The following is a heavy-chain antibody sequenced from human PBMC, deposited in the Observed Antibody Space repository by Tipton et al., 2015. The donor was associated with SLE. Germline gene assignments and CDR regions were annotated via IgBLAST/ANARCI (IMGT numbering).Heavy chain of an antibody. CDR3: ATGGSYDFWSGRFDY. D-gene: IGHD3-3*01. CDR1: GFTFSNYA. V-gene: IGHV3-30*04. Sequence: SLRLSCAASGFTFSNYAMHWVRQAPGKGLEWVAVISYDGSNKHYADSVKGRFTISRDNSKNTVYLQMNSLRAEDTAVYYCATGGSYDFWSGRFDYWGQGTLVTVSS. J-gene: IGHJ4*02. CDR2: ISYDGSNK.